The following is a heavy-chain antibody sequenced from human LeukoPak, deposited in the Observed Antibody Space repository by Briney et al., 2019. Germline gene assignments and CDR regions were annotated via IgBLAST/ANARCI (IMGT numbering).Heavy chain of an antibody. J-gene: IGHJ3*01. CDR3: ARDWGPRVKASYDL. CDR1: GGTLSTYA. Sequence: SVKVSCKASGGTLSTYAFTWVRQAPGQGLEWMGGIIPVFQTADSAQKFQGRVTMTADESTGIVYMELSGLTYDDTAVYYCARDWGPRVKASYDLWGQGTMVTVSS. D-gene: IGHD3-16*01. V-gene: IGHV1-69*13. CDR2: IIPVFQTA.